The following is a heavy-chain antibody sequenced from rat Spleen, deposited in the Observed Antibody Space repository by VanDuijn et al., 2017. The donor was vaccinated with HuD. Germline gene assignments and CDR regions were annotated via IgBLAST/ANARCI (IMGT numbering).Heavy chain of an antibody. V-gene: IGHV5-20*01. J-gene: IGHJ2*01. CDR3: TTVGNYFNY. CDR2: ISYDGSST. Sequence: EVQLVESGGGLVQPGRSLKLSCAASGFTFDDHFMAWVRQAPTKGLEWVASISYDGSSTYYRDSVKGRFTISRDNAKSTLFLQMDSLRSEDTATFYCTTVGNYFNYWGQGVMVTVSS. CDR1: GFTFDDHF.